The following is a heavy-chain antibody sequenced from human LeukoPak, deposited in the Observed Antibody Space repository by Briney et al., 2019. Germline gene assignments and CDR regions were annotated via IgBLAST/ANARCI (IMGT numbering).Heavy chain of an antibody. CDR2: IYYSGST. Sequence: KPSETLSLTCTVSGGSISSYYWSWIRQPPGKGLEWIGYIYYSGSTNYNPSLKSRVTISVDTSKNQFSLKLSSVTAADTAVYYCARHEPHKDSSSWYLYYYYGMDVWGQGTTVTVSS. J-gene: IGHJ6*02. V-gene: IGHV4-59*08. D-gene: IGHD6-13*01. CDR1: GGSISSYY. CDR3: ARHEPHKDSSSWYLYYYYGMDV.